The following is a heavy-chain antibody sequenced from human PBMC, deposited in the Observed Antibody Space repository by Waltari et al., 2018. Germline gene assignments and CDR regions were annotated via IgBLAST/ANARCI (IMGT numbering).Heavy chain of an antibody. CDR2: IYSGGTT. CDR1: GFSGRCNY. CDR3: AREYYYYYHGMDV. V-gene: IGHV3-53*04. J-gene: IGHJ6*02. Sequence: EVQLVESGGGLVQPGGSLRLTCAASGFSGRCNYMSWVRQAPGKGREWLSVIYSGGTTHYADSVRGRFTISRHNSNNTLYLQMNSLRPEDTAVYYCAREYYYYYHGMDVWGQGTTVTVS.